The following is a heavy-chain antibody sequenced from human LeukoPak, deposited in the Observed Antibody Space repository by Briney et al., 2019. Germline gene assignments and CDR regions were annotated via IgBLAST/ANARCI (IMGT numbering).Heavy chain of an antibody. D-gene: IGHD4-17*01. Sequence: GGSLRLSCAASGFTFSSYAMSWVRQAPGKGLEWVSAISGSRGCTYYADSVKGRFTISRDNAKNSQYLQMNSLSAEDTAVYYCAKDHYGDYVSYFDYWGQGTLVTVSS. CDR1: GFTFSSYA. V-gene: IGHV3-23*01. J-gene: IGHJ4*02. CDR2: ISGSRGCT. CDR3: AKDHYGDYVSYFDY.